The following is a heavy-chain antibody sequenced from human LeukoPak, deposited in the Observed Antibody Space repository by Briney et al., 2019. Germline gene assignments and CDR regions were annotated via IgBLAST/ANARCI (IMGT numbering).Heavy chain of an antibody. CDR3: ARGGTWYYYGMDV. J-gene: IGHJ6*02. Sequence: GGSLRLSCAASGFTFSSYWMSWVRQAPGKGLEWVANIKQDGSEKYYVDSVKGRFTISRDNAKNSLYLQMNSRRAEDTAVYYCARGGTWYYYGMDVWGQGTTVTVSS. CDR2: IKQDGSEK. V-gene: IGHV3-7*04. D-gene: IGHD1-1*01. CDR1: GFTFSSYW.